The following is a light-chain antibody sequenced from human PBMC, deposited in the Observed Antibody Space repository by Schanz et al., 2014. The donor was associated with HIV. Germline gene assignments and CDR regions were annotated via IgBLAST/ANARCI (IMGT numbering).Light chain of an antibody. CDR3: CSYAGSSTLV. J-gene: IGLJ2*01. CDR1: SSDDGSYNL. CDR2: EGS. Sequence: QSALTQPASVSGSPGQSITISCTGTSSDDGSYNLLSWYQQHPGKAPKLMIYEGSKRPSGVSNRFSGSKSGNTASLTISGLQAEDEADYYCCSYAGSSTLVFGGGTKLTVL. V-gene: IGLV2-23*01.